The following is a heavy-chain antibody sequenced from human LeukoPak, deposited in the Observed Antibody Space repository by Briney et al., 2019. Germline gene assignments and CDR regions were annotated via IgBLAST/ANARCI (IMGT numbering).Heavy chain of an antibody. CDR3: ARDTTEVAAAGRVDY. J-gene: IGHJ4*02. D-gene: IGHD6-13*01. CDR1: GYTFTSYG. CDR2: ISAYNGNT. V-gene: IGHV1-18*04. Sequence: ASVKVSCKASGYTFTSYGISWVRQAPGQGLEWMGWISAYNGNTNYAQKLQGRVTMTTDTSTSTAYMELRSLRSDDTAVYYCARDTTEVAAAGRVDYWGQGTLVTVSS.